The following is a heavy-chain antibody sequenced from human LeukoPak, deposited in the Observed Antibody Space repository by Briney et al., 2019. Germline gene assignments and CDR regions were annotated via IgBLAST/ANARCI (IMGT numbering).Heavy chain of an antibody. V-gene: IGHV3-23*01. D-gene: IGHD1-26*01. Sequence: HPGGSLRLSCAASGFTFSSYAMSWVRQAPGKGLEWVSAISGSGGSTYYADSVKGRFTISRDNSKNTLYLQMNSLRAEDTAVYYCAKPTSKGSPVPLDYWGQGTLVTVSS. CDR1: GFTFSSYA. CDR2: ISGSGGST. J-gene: IGHJ4*02. CDR3: AKPTSKGSPVPLDY.